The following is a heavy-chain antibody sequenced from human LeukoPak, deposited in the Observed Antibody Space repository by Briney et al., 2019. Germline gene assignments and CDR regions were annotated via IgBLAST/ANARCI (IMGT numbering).Heavy chain of an antibody. CDR1: GYTFTGYY. CDR2: INPNSVGT. CDR3: ARVRGFTMVRGDTRPWAFDI. D-gene: IGHD3-10*01. Sequence: ASVKVSCKASGYTFTGYYMHWVRQAPGQGLEWMGWINPNSVGTNYAQKFQGRVTMTRDTSISTAYMELSRLRSDDTAVYYCARVRGFTMVRGDTRPWAFDIWGQGTMVTVSS. J-gene: IGHJ3*02. V-gene: IGHV1-2*02.